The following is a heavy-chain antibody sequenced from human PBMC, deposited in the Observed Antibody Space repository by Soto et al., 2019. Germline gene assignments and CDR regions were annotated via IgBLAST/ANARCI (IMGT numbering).Heavy chain of an antibody. Sequence: GGSLRLSCAASGFTFSSYWMSWVRQAPGKGLEWVANIKQDGSEKYYVDSVKGRFTISRDNAKNSLYLQMNSLRAEDTAVYYCAREAYCSGGSCYNYFDYWGQGTLVTVSS. CDR3: AREAYCSGGSCYNYFDY. D-gene: IGHD2-15*01. CDR1: GFTFSSYW. V-gene: IGHV3-7*01. J-gene: IGHJ4*02. CDR2: IKQDGSEK.